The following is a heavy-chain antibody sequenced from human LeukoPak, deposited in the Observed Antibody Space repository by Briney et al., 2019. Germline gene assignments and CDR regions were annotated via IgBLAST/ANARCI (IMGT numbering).Heavy chain of an antibody. CDR2: ISSSSSYI. CDR1: GFTFSSYS. CDR3: ARDRRDYFDY. J-gene: IGHJ4*02. V-gene: IGHV3-21*01. Sequence: PGGSLRLSCAASGFTFSSYSMNWVRQAPGKGLEWVSSISSSSSYIYYADSVKGRFTTSRDNAKNSLYLQMNSLRAEDTAVYYCARDRRDYFDYWGQGTLVTVSS.